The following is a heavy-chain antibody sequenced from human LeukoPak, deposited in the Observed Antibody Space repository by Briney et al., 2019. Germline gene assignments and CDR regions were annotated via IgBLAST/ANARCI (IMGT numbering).Heavy chain of an antibody. CDR3: GSSPYVWGIDH. D-gene: IGHD3-16*01. J-gene: IGHJ4*02. CDR1: GFTVSNNY. Sequence: PGGSLRLSCAASGFTVSNNYMSWVRQAPGKGLVWVSIINSGGSTYYADSLKGRFTISRENSKNTLQLQMKSLRADDTAVYYCGSSPYVWGIDHWGQGTPVTVSS. CDR2: INSGGST. V-gene: IGHV3-53*01.